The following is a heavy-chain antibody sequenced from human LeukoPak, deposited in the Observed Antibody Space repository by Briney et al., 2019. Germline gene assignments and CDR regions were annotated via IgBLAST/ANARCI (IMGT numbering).Heavy chain of an antibody. CDR1: GYTFTGYY. CDR3: AREIGDDSSLNAFDI. Sequence: ASVKVSCKASGYTFTGYYMHWVRQAPGQGLEWMGWINPNSGGTNYAQKFQGRVPMTRDTSISTAYMELSRLRSDDTAVYYCAREIGDDSSLNAFDIWGQGTIVTVSS. D-gene: IGHD3-22*01. CDR2: INPNSGGT. J-gene: IGHJ3*02. V-gene: IGHV1-2*02.